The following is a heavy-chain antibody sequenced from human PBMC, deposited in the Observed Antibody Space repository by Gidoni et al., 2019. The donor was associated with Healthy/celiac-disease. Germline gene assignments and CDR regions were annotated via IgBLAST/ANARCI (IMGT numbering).Heavy chain of an antibody. CDR2: ISSSSSYI. J-gene: IGHJ4*02. CDR3: ARTLAAAGGGGNY. Sequence: EVQLLESGGGLVKPGGSLRLSCAASGFTFSSYSMNWVRQAPGKGLEWVSSISSSSSYIYYADSVKGRFTISRDNAKNSLYLQMNSLRAEDTAVYYCARTLAAAGGGGNYWGQGTLVTVSS. CDR1: GFTFSSYS. D-gene: IGHD6-25*01. V-gene: IGHV3-21*01.